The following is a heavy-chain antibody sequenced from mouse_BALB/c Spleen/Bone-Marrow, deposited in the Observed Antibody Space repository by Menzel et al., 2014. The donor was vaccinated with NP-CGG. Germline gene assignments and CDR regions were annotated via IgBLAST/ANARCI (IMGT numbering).Heavy chain of an antibody. V-gene: IGHV14-3*02. D-gene: IGHD4-1*01. CDR3: ARWEYYAMDY. CDR2: IDPANGNT. J-gene: IGHJ4*01. Sequence: VQLQQSGAELVKPGASVKLSCTASGFNIQNTYIHWVKQRPEQGLEWIGRIDPANGNTKYDPKFQDKATITADTSSNTAYLQLSSLTSEDTAVYYCARWEYYAMDYWGQGTSVTVSS. CDR1: GFNIQNTY.